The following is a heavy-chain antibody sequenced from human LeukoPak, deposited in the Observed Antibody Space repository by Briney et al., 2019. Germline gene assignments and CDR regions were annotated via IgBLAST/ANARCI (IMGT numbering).Heavy chain of an antibody. D-gene: IGHD2-2*01. J-gene: IGHJ6*03. CDR1: GFTFSDYY. CDR2: ISSSGSTI. Sequence: GGSLRLSCSASGFTFSDYYMSWIRQAPGKGLEWVSYISSSGSTIYYADSVKGRFTISRDNAKNSLYLQMNSLRAEDTAVYYCARDGVPAANYYYYMDVWGKGTTVTVSS. CDR3: ARDGVPAANYYYYMDV. V-gene: IGHV3-11*04.